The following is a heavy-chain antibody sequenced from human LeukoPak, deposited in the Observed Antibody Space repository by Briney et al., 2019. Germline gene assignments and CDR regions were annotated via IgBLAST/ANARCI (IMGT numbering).Heavy chain of an antibody. CDR2: INPNSGDT. D-gene: IGHD3-22*01. CDR1: GYTFTGYH. J-gene: IGHJ4*02. Sequence: GASVKVSCKASGYTFTGYHMHWVRQAPGQGLEWMGRINPNSGDTNYAQKFQGRVTMTRDTSISTAYMELSRLRPDDTAVYYCARDPPIRGHYDSSGYYETGGGYWGQGTLVTVSS. V-gene: IGHV1-2*06. CDR3: ARDPPIRGHYDSSGYYETGGGY.